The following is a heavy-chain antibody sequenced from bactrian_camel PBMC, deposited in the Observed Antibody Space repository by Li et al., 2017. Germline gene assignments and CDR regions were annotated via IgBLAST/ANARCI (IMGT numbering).Heavy chain of an antibody. V-gene: IGHV3S26*01. CDR1: GFTFSTYC. CDR2: IIDGGGRR. Sequence: HVQLVESGGGLVQPGESLRLSCVVSGFTFSTYCMGWFRQGPTAEREGVAIIDGGGRRGYGDSVKGRFTISKDNTKKTLYLQMNSLKPEDTAMYYCAAVRYGGTWYPLCRARSADFGYWGQGTQVTVS. CDR3: AAVRYGGTWYPLCRARSADFGY. D-gene: IGHD6*01. J-gene: IGHJ6*01.